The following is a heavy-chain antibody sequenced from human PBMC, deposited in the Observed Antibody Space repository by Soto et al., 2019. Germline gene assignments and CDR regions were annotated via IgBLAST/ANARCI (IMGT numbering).Heavy chain of an antibody. Sequence: SETLSLTCAVSGGSISSGGYSWSWIRQPPGKGLEWIGYIYHSGSTYYNPSLKSRVTISVDRSKNQFSLKLSSVTAADTAMYYCARRYSSSFDYWGQGTLVTVSS. D-gene: IGHD6-13*01. CDR2: IYHSGST. V-gene: IGHV4-30-2*01. CDR3: ARRYSSSFDY. J-gene: IGHJ4*02. CDR1: GGSISSGGYS.